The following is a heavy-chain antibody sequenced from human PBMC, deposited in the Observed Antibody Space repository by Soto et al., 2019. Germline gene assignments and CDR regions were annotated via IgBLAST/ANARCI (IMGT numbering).Heavy chain of an antibody. V-gene: IGHV2-5*01. J-gene: IGHJ5*02. CDR2: IYWNDDK. D-gene: IGHD3-22*01. Sequence: ESGPTLVNPTQTLTLTCTFSGFSLSTSGVGVGWIRQPPGKALEWLALIYWNDDKRYSPSLKSRLTITKDTSKNQVVLTMTNMDPVETATYYCDKSINMIVADTNWFDTWGQGTLVTVSS. CDR1: GFSLSTSGVG. CDR3: DKSINMIVADTNWFDT.